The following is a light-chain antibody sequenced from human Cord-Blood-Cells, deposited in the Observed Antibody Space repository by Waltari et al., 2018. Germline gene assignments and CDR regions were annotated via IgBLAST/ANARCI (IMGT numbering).Light chain of an antibody. V-gene: IGLV2-14*04. CDR2: DVS. CDR3: SSYTSSSTWV. J-gene: IGLJ3*02. CDR1: SDVGGYNY. Sequence: SDVGGYNYVSWYQQHPDKAPKLMIYDVSNRPSGVSNRFSGSKSGNTASLTISGLQAEDEADYYCSSYTSSSTWVFGGGTKLTVL.